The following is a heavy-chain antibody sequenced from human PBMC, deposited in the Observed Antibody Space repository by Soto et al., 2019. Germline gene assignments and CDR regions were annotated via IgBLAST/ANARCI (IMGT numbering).Heavy chain of an antibody. D-gene: IGHD3-22*01. Sequence: PGGSLRLSCAASGFTFSSYSMNWVRQAPGKGLEWVSYISSSSSTIYYADSVKGRFTISRDNAKNSLYLQMNSLRDEDTAVYYCAREIGRITMIVVGSHDAFDIWGQGTMVTVSS. CDR2: ISSSSSTI. J-gene: IGHJ3*02. CDR1: GFTFSSYS. V-gene: IGHV3-48*02. CDR3: AREIGRITMIVVGSHDAFDI.